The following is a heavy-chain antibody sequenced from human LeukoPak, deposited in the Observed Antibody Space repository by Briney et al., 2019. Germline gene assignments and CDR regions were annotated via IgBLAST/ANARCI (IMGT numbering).Heavy chain of an antibody. CDR3: VRGEYYSTGSYAY. CDR2: IWYNENNK. CDR1: GFIFNNYG. V-gene: IGHV3-33*01. D-gene: IGHD6-19*01. J-gene: IGHJ4*02. Sequence: GGSLRLSCAASGFIFNNYGMHWVRQAPGKGLEWVAVIWYNENNKYYADSVKGPFTISRDNSKNTLYLQMNSLRAEDTAVYYCVRGEYYSTGSYAYWGQGTLVTVSS.